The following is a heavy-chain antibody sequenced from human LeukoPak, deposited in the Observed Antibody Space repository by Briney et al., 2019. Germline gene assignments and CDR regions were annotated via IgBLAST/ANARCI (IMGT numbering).Heavy chain of an antibody. CDR2: INPNSGGT. D-gene: IGHD3-10*01. CDR3: ARGRVVLMVRGVFDY. Sequence: ASVKVSCKASGYTFTGYYMHWVRQAPGQGLEWMGRINPNSGGTNYAQKFQGRVTMTRDTSISTAYMELSRLRSDDTAVYYCARGRVVLMVRGVFDYWGQGTLVTVSS. V-gene: IGHV1-2*06. CDR1: GYTFTGYY. J-gene: IGHJ4*02.